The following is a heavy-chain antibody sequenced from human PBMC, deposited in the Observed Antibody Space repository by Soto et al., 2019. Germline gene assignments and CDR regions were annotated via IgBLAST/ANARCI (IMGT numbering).Heavy chain of an antibody. D-gene: IGHD2-2*01. Sequence: PGGSLRLSCAASGFTFSSYGMHWVRQAPGKGLEWVAVISYDGSNKYYADSVKGRFTISRDNSKNTLYLQMNSLRAEDTAVYYCAKDGAVPAAPYYYYYMDVWGKGTTVTVSS. V-gene: IGHV3-30*18. CDR3: AKDGAVPAAPYYYYYMDV. J-gene: IGHJ6*03. CDR2: ISYDGSNK. CDR1: GFTFSSYG.